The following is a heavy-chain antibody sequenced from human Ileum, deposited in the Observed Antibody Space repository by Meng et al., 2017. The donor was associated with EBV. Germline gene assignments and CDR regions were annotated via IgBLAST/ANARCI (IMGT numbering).Heavy chain of an antibody. CDR2: ISAYNGNT. CDR1: GYTFSNYG. D-gene: IGHD1-26*01. CDR3: ARAGNGGSYYFTY. Sequence: KLWKAGAEGKKPGDSVKVSCKASGYTFSNYGISWLRQAPGQGLEWMGWISAYNGNTNYAQNLQGRVTMTTDTSTGTAYMEVRSLRSDDTAVYYCARAGNGGSYYFTYWGQGTLVTVSS. J-gene: IGHJ4*02. V-gene: IGHV1-18*01.